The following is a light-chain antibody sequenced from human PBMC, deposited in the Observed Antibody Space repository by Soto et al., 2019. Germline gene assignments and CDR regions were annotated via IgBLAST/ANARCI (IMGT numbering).Light chain of an antibody. Sequence: QSVLTQPPSVSGAPGQRVTISCTGSSSNIGAGYDVHWYQQLPGTAPKLLIYGNSNRPSGVPDRFSGSKSGTSASLAITGLQAEDEADYYCQSYDRSLRDVFGTGTKVTV. CDR3: QSYDRSLRDV. CDR2: GNS. CDR1: SSNIGAGYD. V-gene: IGLV1-40*01. J-gene: IGLJ1*01.